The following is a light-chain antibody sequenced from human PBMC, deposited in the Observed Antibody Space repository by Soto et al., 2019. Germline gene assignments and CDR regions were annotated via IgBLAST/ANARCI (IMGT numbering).Light chain of an antibody. CDR1: QGIRND. Sequence: AIQMTQSPSSLSASVGDRVTITCRASQGIRNDLGWYQDKPGKAPRLLIYAASNLQAGVPSRFSGSGSGTDFTLTITTLQPEDFATYYCLQDYKYPRTFGQGTKVEIK. CDR3: LQDYKYPRT. V-gene: IGKV1-6*01. J-gene: IGKJ1*01. CDR2: AAS.